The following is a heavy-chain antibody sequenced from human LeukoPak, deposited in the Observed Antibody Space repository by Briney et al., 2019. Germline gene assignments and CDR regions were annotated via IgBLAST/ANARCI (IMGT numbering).Heavy chain of an antibody. CDR1: GFTFSTYG. V-gene: IGHV3-30*02. J-gene: IGHJ6*03. Sequence: PGGSLRLSCAASGFTFSTYGMHWVRQAPGKGLEWVAYIRYDAINKYYADSVKGRFTISRDNSRNTLYPQMNSLRAEDTALYYCAKGGDTVSGTYYFDMDVWGKGTTVTISS. CDR2: IRYDAINK. CDR3: AKGGDTVSGTYYFDMDV. D-gene: IGHD1-26*01.